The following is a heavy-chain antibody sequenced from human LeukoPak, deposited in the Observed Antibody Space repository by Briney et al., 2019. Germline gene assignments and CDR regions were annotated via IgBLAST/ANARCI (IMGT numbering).Heavy chain of an antibody. J-gene: IGHJ4*02. CDR3: ARENLRKDDY. V-gene: IGHV1-18*04. Sequence: ASVKVSCKASGYTFTSYYMHWVRQAPGQGLEWMGWISAYNGNTNYAQKLQGRVTMTTDTSTSTAYKELRSLRSDDTAVYYCARENLRKDDYWGQGTLVTVSS. CDR1: GYTFTSYY. CDR2: ISAYNGNT. D-gene: IGHD1-14*01.